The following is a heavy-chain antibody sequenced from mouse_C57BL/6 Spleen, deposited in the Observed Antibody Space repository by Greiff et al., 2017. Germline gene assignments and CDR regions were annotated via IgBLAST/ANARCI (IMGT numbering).Heavy chain of an antibody. J-gene: IGHJ1*03. CDR1: GFTFTDYY. Sequence: EVKLMESGGGLVQPGGSLSLSCAASGFTFTDYYMSWVRQPPGKALEWLGFIRNKANGYTTEYSASVKGRFTISRDNSQSILYLQMNALRAEDSATYYCARYRANWDWYFDVWGTGTTVTVSA. D-gene: IGHD4-1*01. CDR2: IRNKANGYTT. CDR3: ARYRANWDWYFDV. V-gene: IGHV7-3*01.